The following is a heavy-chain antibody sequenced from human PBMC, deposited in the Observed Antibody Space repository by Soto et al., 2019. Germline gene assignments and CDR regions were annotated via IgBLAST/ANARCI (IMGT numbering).Heavy chain of an antibody. Sequence: ASVKVACKASGYTFTSYDMHWVRQAPGQGLEWMGIINPSGGSTSYAQKFQGRVTMTRDTSTSTVYMELSSLRSEDTAVYYCAKNHGGSSWYGWFDPWGQGTLVTVSS. CDR3: AKNHGGSSWYGWFDP. J-gene: IGHJ5*02. CDR2: INPSGGST. V-gene: IGHV1-46*01. D-gene: IGHD6-13*01. CDR1: GYTFTSYD.